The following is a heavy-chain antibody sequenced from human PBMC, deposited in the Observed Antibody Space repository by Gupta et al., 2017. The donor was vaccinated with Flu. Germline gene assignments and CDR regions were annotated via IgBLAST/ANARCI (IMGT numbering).Heavy chain of an antibody. CDR2: IAADGSVK. Sequence: EEQLVESGGGLVQPGGSLRLSCAVYGFTFRSYWMDWVRQAPGKGLEWVANIAADGSVKNYADSVKDRFTISRDDVKNSLYLQMNSLRAEDTAVYYCVRNRGWQQFDYWGQGALVTVSS. J-gene: IGHJ4*02. D-gene: IGHD3-10*01. CDR3: VRNRGWQQFDY. V-gene: IGHV3-7*01. CDR1: GFTFRSYW.